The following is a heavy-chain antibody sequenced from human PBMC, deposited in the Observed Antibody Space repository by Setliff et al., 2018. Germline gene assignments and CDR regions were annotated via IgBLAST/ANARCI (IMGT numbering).Heavy chain of an antibody. J-gene: IGHJ1*01. CDR1: GLTLTPYT. CDR3: ARASLGKFGSAVEYFHH. CDR2: ISDTSAFI. V-gene: IGHV3-21*06. D-gene: IGHD2-15*01. Sequence: GGSLRLSCAASGLTLTPYTMTWVRQAPGKGPEWVSSISDTSAFIYYADSVKGRFTISRDNAKNTLYLQMNSLRADDTAVYYCARASLGKFGSAVEYFHHWGQGTLVTVAS.